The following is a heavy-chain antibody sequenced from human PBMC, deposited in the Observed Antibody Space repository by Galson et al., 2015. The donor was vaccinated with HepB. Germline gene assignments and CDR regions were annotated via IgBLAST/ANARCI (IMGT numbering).Heavy chain of an antibody. J-gene: IGHJ4*02. V-gene: IGHV3-23*01. CDR3: AKAGGVAAAGTGVDGDPEH. D-gene: IGHD6-13*01. Sequence: SLRLSCADSGFIFRSYAMSWVRQAPGKGLEWVSAISGSGGSTYYADSVKGRFTISRDNSKNTLYLQMNSLRAEDTAVYYCAKAGGVAAAGTGVDGDPEHWGQGTLFTVSS. CDR1: GFIFRSYA. CDR2: ISGSGGST.